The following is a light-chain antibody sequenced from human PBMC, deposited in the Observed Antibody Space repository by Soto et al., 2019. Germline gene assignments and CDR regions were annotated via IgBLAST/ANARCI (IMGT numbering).Light chain of an antibody. V-gene: IGKV1-5*03. CDR2: KAS. Sequence: DIQMTQSPSTLSAAVGDRVTITCRASQSISSCLAWYQQKPGKAPKLLIYKASSLESGVPSRFSGSGSGTDFTLTISSLQPDDFAAYYCQQYKSYSHTFGQGTKLEIK. CDR3: QQYKSYSHT. J-gene: IGKJ2*01. CDR1: QSISSC.